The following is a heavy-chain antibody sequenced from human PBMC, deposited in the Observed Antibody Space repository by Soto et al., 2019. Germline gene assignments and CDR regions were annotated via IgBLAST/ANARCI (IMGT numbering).Heavy chain of an antibody. CDR2: MWYHGRDL. Sequence: PGGSLRLSCAASGFSFSDYVMHWVRQAPGKGLEWVAVMWYHGRDLFYTDSVKGRFTISRDNSKNSLYLQMNSLRAEDTAVYYCARVIAAAGTHWGQGTLVTVSS. CDR1: GFSFSDYV. V-gene: IGHV3-33*01. D-gene: IGHD6-13*01. CDR3: ARVIAAAGTH. J-gene: IGHJ4*02.